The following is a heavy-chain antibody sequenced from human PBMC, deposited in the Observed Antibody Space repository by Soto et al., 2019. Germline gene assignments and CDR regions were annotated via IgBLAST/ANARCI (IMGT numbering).Heavy chain of an antibody. CDR2: ISWNSGSI. D-gene: IGHD3-22*01. Sequence: GGSLRLSCAASGFTFDDYAMHWVRQAPGKGLEWVSGISWNSGSIGYADSVKGRFTISRDNAKNSLYLQMNSLRVEDTALYYCAKDISYYDSSGYFDYWGQGT. V-gene: IGHV3-9*01. CDR1: GFTFDDYA. J-gene: IGHJ4*02. CDR3: AKDISYYDSSGYFDY.